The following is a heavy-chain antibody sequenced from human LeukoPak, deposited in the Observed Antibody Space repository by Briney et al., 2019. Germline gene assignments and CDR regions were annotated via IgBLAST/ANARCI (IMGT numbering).Heavy chain of an antibody. D-gene: IGHD3-22*01. CDR1: GFTFSSYG. V-gene: IGHV3-30*02. Sequence: GGSLRLSCAASGFTFSSYGMHWVRQAPGKGLEWVAFIRYDGSNKYYADSVKGRFTISRDNSKNTLYLQMNSLRAEDTAVYYCAKEGREPITMIVVDTGPDYWGQGTLVTVSS. CDR2: IRYDGSNK. CDR3: AKEGREPITMIVVDTGPDY. J-gene: IGHJ4*02.